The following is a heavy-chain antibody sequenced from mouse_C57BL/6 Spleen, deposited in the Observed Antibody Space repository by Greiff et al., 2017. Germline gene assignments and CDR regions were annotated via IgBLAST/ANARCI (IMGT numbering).Heavy chain of an antibody. J-gene: IGHJ2*01. Sequence: VQLVESGPELVKPGASVKISCKASGYAFSSSWMNWVKQRPGKGLEWIGRIYPGDGDTNYNGKFKGKATLTADKSSSTAYMQLSCLTSEDSAVYFCARSPIPSPFDYWGQGTTLTVSS. CDR2: IYPGDGDT. V-gene: IGHV1-82*01. CDR3: ARSPIPSPFDY. CDR1: GYAFSSSW.